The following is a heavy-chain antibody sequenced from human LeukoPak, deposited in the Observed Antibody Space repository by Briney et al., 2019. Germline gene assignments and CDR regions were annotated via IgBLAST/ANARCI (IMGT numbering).Heavy chain of an antibody. Sequence: GGSLRLSCAASGFTFSSYGMHWVRQAPGKGLEWVAFIRYDGSNKYYADSVKGRFTIPRDNSKNTLYLQMNSLRAEDTAVYYCAKDAEGSGSYYGWYFDLWGRGTLVTVSS. CDR2: IRYDGSNK. CDR1: GFTFSSYG. V-gene: IGHV3-30*02. D-gene: IGHD1-26*01. J-gene: IGHJ2*01. CDR3: AKDAEGSGSYYGWYFDL.